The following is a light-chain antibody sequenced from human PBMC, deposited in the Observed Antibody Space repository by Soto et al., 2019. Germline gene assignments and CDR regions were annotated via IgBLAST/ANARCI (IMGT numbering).Light chain of an antibody. CDR3: QSFDSRLSAPV. Sequence: QSVLTQPPSVSGAPGQRVTISCTGNSSNIGSPFDVHWYQHLPGTAPRLLIYANNNRPSGVPDRFSGSKSVTSASLAITGLQGDDEADYYCQSFDSRLSAPVFGGGTKVTVL. V-gene: IGLV1-40*01. J-gene: IGLJ2*01. CDR1: SSNIGSPFD. CDR2: ANN.